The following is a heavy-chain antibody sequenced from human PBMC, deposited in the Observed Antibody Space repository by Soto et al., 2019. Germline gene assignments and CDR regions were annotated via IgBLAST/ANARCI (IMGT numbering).Heavy chain of an antibody. J-gene: IGHJ4*02. CDR1: GGSVSSGSYY. CDR3: ARARGGGYDSSGYSYYFDY. Sequence: PSETLSLTCTVSGGSVSSGSYYWSWIRQPPGKGLEWIGYIYYSGSTNYNPSLKSRVTISVDTSKNQFSLKLSSVTAADTAVYYCARARGGGYDSSGYSYYFDYWGQGTLVTVSS. CDR2: IYYSGST. D-gene: IGHD3-22*01. V-gene: IGHV4-61*01.